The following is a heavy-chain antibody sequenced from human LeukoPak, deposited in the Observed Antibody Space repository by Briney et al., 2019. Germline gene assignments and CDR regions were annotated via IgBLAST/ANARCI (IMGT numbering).Heavy chain of an antibody. CDR2: INHSGST. J-gene: IGHJ1*01. CDR3: ARVRDTIFGVPRYFQH. V-gene: IGHV4-34*01. D-gene: IGHD3-3*01. Sequence: SETLSLTCAVYGGSFSGYYWSWIRQPPGKGLEWIGEINHSGSTNYNPSLKSRVTISVDTSKNQFSLKLGSVTAADTAVYYCARVRDTIFGVPRYFQHWGQGTLVTVSS. CDR1: GGSFSGYY.